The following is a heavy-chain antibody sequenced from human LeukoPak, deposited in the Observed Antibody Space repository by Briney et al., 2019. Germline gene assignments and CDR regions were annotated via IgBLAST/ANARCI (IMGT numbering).Heavy chain of an antibody. Sequence: SETLSLTCTVSGGSLSSYYWSWIRQPPGKGLEWIGYIYYSGSTNYNPSLKSRVTISVDTSKNQFSLKLNSVTAADTAVYYCARGAVYGDYELGYFDYWGQGTLVTVSS. CDR2: IYYSGST. CDR1: GGSLSSYY. J-gene: IGHJ4*02. CDR3: ARGAVYGDYELGYFDY. D-gene: IGHD4-17*01. V-gene: IGHV4-59*01.